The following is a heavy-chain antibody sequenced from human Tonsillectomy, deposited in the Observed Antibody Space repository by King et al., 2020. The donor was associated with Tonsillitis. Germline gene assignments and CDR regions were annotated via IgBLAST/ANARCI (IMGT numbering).Heavy chain of an antibody. CDR2: MSSSGSAI. CDR1: GFTVSSYE. Sequence: VQLVESGGGLLQPGGSLSHSCAACGFTVSSYEMNWVRHALGKVIELVSYMSSSGSAIYYAYSVKGRFTVSTDNAKNSLYLQMNSLRAEDTAVYYCARDEVGATGYFDYWGQGTLVTVSS. V-gene: IGHV3-48*03. D-gene: IGHD1-26*01. J-gene: IGHJ4*02. CDR3: ARDEVGATGYFDY.